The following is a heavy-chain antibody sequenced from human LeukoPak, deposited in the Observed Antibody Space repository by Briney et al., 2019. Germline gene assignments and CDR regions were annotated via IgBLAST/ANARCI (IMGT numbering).Heavy chain of an antibody. Sequence: SVKVSCKASGGTFSSYAISWVRQAPGQGLEWMGGIIPIFGTANYAQKFQGRVTITADESTSTAYMELSSLRAEDTAVYYCARGPRPYGDYGLDSGYWGQGTLVTVSS. V-gene: IGHV1-69*13. D-gene: IGHD4-17*01. J-gene: IGHJ4*02. CDR1: GGTFSSYA. CDR3: ARGPRPYGDYGLDSGY. CDR2: IIPIFGTA.